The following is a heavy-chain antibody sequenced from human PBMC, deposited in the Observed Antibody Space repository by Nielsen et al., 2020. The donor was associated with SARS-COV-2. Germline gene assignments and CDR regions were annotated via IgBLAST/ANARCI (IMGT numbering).Heavy chain of an antibody. CDR1: GFTFSSYS. V-gene: IGHV3-48*01. J-gene: IGHJ4*02. CDR3: ARDFYRLWSEFDY. D-gene: IGHD5-18*01. CDR2: ISSSSSTI. Sequence: GGSLRLSCAASGFTFSSYSMNWVRQAPGKGLEWVSYISSSSSTIYYADSVKGRFTISRDNSKNTLYLQMNSLRAEDTAVYYCARDFYRLWSEFDYWGQGTLVTVSS.